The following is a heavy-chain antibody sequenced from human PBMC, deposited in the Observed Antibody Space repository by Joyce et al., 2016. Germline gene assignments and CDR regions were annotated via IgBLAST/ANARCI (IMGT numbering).Heavy chain of an antibody. CDR1: KFTFRNYW. D-gene: IGHD3-10*01. Sequence: EVQLVESGGGLVQPGGSLRLSCAASKFTFRNYWMSGVRKAPGKGLEWVANIKQDGSEKYYVDSVKGRFTISRDNAKNSLYLQMNSLRAEDTAVYYCARVRDYYGSGSQPLDYWGQGTLVTVSS. CDR3: ARVRDYYGSGSQPLDY. CDR2: IKQDGSEK. J-gene: IGHJ4*02. V-gene: IGHV3-7*01.